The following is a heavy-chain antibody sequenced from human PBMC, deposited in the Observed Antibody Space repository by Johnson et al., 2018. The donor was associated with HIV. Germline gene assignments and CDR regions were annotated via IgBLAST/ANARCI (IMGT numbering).Heavy chain of an antibody. J-gene: IGHJ3*02. CDR3: AKSDSGYDAFDI. CDR1: KFTFSSYG. CDR2: IRYDASNK. D-gene: IGHD5-12*01. V-gene: IGHV3-30*02. Sequence: QVQLVESGGGVVQPGRSLRLSCVASKFTFSSYGMHWVRQAPGKGLEWEAFIRYDASNKYYADSVKGRFTISRDNSKNTLYLQMNSLLPEDTAVYYCAKSDSGYDAFDIWGQGTMVTVSS.